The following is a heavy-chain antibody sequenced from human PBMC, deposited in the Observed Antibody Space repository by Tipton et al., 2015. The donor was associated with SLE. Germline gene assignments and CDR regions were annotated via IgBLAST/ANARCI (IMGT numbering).Heavy chain of an antibody. V-gene: IGHV4-38-2*02. J-gene: IGHJ4*02. CDR1: GYSISSGYY. D-gene: IGHD6-19*01. CDR3: AIAVAGTLFFDY. Sequence: TLSLTCNVSGYSISSGYYWGWIRQSPGKGLEWIGSVHHSGSTYYNPSLRSRLTISVDTSKNQFSLKLSSVTAADTAVYYCAIAVAGTLFFDYWGQGTLVTVSS. CDR2: VHHSGST.